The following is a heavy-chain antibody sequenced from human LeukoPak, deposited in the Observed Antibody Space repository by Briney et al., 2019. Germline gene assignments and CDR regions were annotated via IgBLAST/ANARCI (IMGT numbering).Heavy chain of an antibody. CDR1: GYTFTGYY. D-gene: IGHD3-3*01. CDR2: INPNSGGT. V-gene: IGHV1-2*02. J-gene: IGHJ5*02. CDR3: ARDRYDFWSGLSDWFDP. Sequence: ASVKVSCKASGYTFTGYYMHWVRQAPGQGLEWMGWINPNSGGTNYAQKFHGRVTMTRDTSISTAYMELSRLRSDDTAVYYCARDRYDFWSGLSDWFDPWGQGTLVTVSS.